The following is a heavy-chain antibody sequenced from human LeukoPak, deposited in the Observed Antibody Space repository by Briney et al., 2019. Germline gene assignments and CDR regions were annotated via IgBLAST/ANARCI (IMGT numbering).Heavy chain of an antibody. CDR3: ARDRRGIAAAGYWFDP. Sequence: ASVKVSCKASGYTFTSYYMHWVRQAPGQGLEWMGIINPSGGSTSYAQKFQGRVTMTRDTSTSTVYMELSSLRSEDTAVYYCARDRRGIAAAGYWFDPWGQGTLVTVSS. J-gene: IGHJ5*02. D-gene: IGHD6-13*01. V-gene: IGHV1-46*01. CDR1: GYTFTSYY. CDR2: INPSGGST.